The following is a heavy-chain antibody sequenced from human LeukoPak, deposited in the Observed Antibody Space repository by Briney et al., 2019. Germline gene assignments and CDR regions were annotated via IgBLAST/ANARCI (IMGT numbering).Heavy chain of an antibody. CDR2: ISGSGSDI. D-gene: IGHD3-22*01. Sequence: GGSLRLSCADYGVSFSDHYMSWIRQAPGKGLEWVSYISGSGSDIYYADSVKGRFAISRDNAKNALYLQMTSLRAEDAAVYYCASDSSGYFAFDMWGQGTVVTVSS. V-gene: IGHV3-11*01. CDR1: GVSFSDHY. CDR3: ASDSSGYFAFDM. J-gene: IGHJ3*02.